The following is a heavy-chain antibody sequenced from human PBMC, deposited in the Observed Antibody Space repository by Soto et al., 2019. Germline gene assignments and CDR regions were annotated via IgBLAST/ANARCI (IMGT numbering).Heavy chain of an antibody. CDR2: VSGRGGSK. V-gene: IGHV3-23*01. J-gene: IGHJ6*01. CDR1: GFTFNHYA. Sequence: VQLLESGGGLVQPGGSLRLACTASGFTFNHYAMTWVRQAPGRGLEWVASVSGRGGSKKYADSVKGRFIISRDNSNRTLYLQRDSLGGEDTAVYYCAKDSTVTTSLYFYYYGFDVWGQGTTVTVSS. D-gene: IGHD4-17*01. CDR3: AKDSTVTTSLYFYYYGFDV.